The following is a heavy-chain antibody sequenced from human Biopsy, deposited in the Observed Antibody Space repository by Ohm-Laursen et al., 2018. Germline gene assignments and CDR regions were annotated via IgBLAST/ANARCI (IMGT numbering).Heavy chain of an antibody. D-gene: IGHD2-8*01. CDR2: INCKTGAT. J-gene: IGHJ4*02. CDR1: SYTFTDYN. V-gene: IGHV1-2*02. Sequence: GSSVKVSCKASSYTFTDYNIHWMRQAPGQGLEWLGYINCKTGATNYAQKFQGTVTITRDMSISTAYLALGSLRSADTAIYYCARDPLNGHKHFDYWGQGSLVTVSS. CDR3: ARDPLNGHKHFDY.